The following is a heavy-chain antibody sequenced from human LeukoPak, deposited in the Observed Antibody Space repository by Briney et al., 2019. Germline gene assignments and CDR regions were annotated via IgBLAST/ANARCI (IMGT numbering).Heavy chain of an antibody. CDR2: IYDSGST. J-gene: IGHJ4*02. CDR3: ARGRVHNFDY. Sequence: SETLSLTCTVSGGSIRSSYYYWGWIRQPPGKGLEWIGSIYDSGSTYYNPSLKSRVTISVDTSKDQFSLKLSSVTAADTAVYYCARGRVHNFDYWGQGTLVTVSS. V-gene: IGHV4-39*01. CDR1: GGSIRSSYYY. D-gene: IGHD3-10*01.